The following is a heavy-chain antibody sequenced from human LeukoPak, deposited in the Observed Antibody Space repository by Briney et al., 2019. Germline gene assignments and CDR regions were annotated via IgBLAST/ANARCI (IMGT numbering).Heavy chain of an antibody. CDR1: GGSISSYY. CDR2: IYYSGST. J-gene: IGHJ3*02. V-gene: IGHV4-59*12. Sequence: SETLSLTCTVSGGSISSYYWSWIRQPPGKGLEWIGYIYYSGSTYYNPSLKSRVTISVDTSKNQFSLKLSSVTAADTAVYYCAREYTDHDAFDIWGQGTMVTVSS. D-gene: IGHD2-2*02. CDR3: AREYTDHDAFDI.